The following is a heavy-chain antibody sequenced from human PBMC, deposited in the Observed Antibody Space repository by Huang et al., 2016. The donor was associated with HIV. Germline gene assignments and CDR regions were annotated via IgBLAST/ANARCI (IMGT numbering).Heavy chain of an antibody. CDR2: ISTSGST. V-gene: IGHV4-61*09. CDR1: GGSITTGDYY. D-gene: IGHD3-10*01. CDR3: ARDGFEYLQTYGYFDV. J-gene: IGHJ2*01. Sequence: QVQLLESGPGLVKPSQTLSLTCTVSGGSITTGDYYWSWIRQSAGKGLEWLGHISTSGSTKDNHALQSRVTISVDTSKNQCSLKLDAVTAADTAVYYCARDGFEYLQTYGYFDVWGRGTLVTVSS.